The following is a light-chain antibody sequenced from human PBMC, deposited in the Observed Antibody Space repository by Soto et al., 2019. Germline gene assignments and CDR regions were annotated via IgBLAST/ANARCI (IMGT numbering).Light chain of an antibody. J-gene: IGKJ4*01. V-gene: IGKV1-33*01. Sequence: DIQMTQSPSSLSASVGDRVTITCQASQDISNYLNWYQQKPWKAPKLLIYDASNLETAVPSRFSGSGSGTDFTFTISSLQPEDIATYYCQQYDNLPTLTFGGGTKVEIK. CDR2: DAS. CDR1: QDISNY. CDR3: QQYDNLPTLT.